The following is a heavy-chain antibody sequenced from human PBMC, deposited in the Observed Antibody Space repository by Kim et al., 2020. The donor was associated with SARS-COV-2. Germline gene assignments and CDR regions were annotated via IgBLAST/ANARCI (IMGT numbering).Heavy chain of an antibody. V-gene: IGHV1-69*13. D-gene: IGHD2-2*01. CDR2: IIPIFGTA. Sequence: SVKVSCKASGGTFSSYAISWVRQAPGQGLEWMGGIIPIFGTANYAQKFQGRVTITADESTSTAYMELSSLRSEDTAVYYCARGAYCSSTSCPIASWFDPWGQGTLVTVSS. CDR3: ARGAYCSSTSCPIASWFDP. CDR1: GGTFSSYA. J-gene: IGHJ5*02.